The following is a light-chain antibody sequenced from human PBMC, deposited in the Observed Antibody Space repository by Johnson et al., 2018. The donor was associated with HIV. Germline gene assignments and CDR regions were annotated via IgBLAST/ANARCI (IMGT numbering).Light chain of an antibody. V-gene: IGLV1-51*01. J-gene: IGLJ1*01. CDR2: DNN. Sequence: QSVLSQPPSVSAAPGQKVTISCSGSSSNIGNNYVSWYQHLPGKAPKLLIYDNNKRPSGIPDRFSGSKSGTSATLGITGLQTGDEADYYCGTWDGSLGVFGTGANVTL. CDR3: GTWDGSLGV. CDR1: SSNIGNNY.